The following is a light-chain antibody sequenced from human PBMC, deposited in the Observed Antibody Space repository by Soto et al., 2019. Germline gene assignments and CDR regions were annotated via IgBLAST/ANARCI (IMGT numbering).Light chain of an antibody. V-gene: IGLV2-14*01. CDR2: DVS. J-gene: IGLJ3*02. Sequence: QSALTQPASVSGSPGQSITISCTGTSSDVGGYHYVSWYQQHPGKAPKLIIYDVSTRPSGVFTHFSGSTSGNTAPLTISGLQAEDEDDYYGSSNTSSSTWVFGGGTKLTVL. CDR1: SSDVGGYHY. CDR3: SSNTSSSTWV.